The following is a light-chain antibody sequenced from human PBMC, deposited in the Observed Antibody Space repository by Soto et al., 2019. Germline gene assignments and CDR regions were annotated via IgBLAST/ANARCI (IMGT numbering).Light chain of an antibody. CDR1: KSVSSGY. J-gene: IGKJ1*01. Sequence: ENVLTQSPGTLSLSPGERATLSCRARKSVSSGYLAWYQQKPGQAPRLLIYGVSSRATGIPDRFSVSGSGTDFTLTISRLEPEDIAVYYCQQYGSLQTFGQGTRLEIK. CDR3: QQYGSLQT. V-gene: IGKV3-20*01. CDR2: GVS.